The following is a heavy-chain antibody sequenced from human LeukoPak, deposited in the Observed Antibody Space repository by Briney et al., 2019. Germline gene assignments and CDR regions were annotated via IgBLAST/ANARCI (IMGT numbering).Heavy chain of an antibody. CDR1: GFAFDDYA. D-gene: IGHD4-17*01. J-gene: IGHJ4*02. CDR3: ARKRGDDYGDYYFDY. V-gene: IGHV3-9*03. CDR2: INWSSDII. Sequence: GGSLRLSCAASGFAFDDYAMHWVRQAPGKGLEWVSGINWSSDIIAYADSVKGRFTISRDNAKNSLYLQMNSLRAEDMAFYYCARKRGDDYGDYYFDYWGQGTLVTVSS.